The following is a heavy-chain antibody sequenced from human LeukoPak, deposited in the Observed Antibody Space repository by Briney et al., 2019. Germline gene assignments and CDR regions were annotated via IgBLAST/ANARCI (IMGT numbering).Heavy chain of an antibody. Sequence: GGSLRLSCAASGFTFSSYAMHWVRQAPGKGLVWVSRINSDGSSTSYADSVKGRFTISRDNAKNTLYLQMNSLRAEDTAVYYCARVGYSSSWYDYYYYYGMDVWGQGTTVTVSS. CDR1: GFTFSSYA. V-gene: IGHV3-74*01. J-gene: IGHJ6*02. CDR3: ARVGYSSSWYDYYYYYGMDV. D-gene: IGHD6-13*01. CDR2: INSDGSST.